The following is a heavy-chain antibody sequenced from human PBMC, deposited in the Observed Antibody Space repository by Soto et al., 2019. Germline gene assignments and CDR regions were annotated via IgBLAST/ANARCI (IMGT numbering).Heavy chain of an antibody. CDR3: ARDELDCSYTRCLTPSNSYGLDV. Sequence: PGGSLRLSCEASGFTLGNYAMHWVRQAPGKGLEWVAFISDDGSNEDYADSVKGRLTISRDNSKNTLYLEVNSLRAEDTAVYYCARDELDCSYTRCLTPSNSYGLDVWGRGTTVTVSS. J-gene: IGHJ6*02. D-gene: IGHD2-2*01. CDR2: ISDDGSNE. V-gene: IGHV3-30-3*01. CDR1: GFTLGNYA.